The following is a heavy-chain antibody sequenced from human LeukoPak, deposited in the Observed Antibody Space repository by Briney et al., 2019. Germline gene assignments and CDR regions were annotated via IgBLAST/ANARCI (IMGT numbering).Heavy chain of an antibody. Sequence: ASVKVSCKASGYTFTGYYMHWVRQATGQGLEWMGWMNPNSGNTGYAQKFQGRVTITRNTSISTAYMELSSLRSEDTAVYYCARRGDTAMVTGHYYYMDVWGKGTTVTVSS. CDR2: MNPNSGNT. CDR1: GYTFTGYY. J-gene: IGHJ6*03. CDR3: ARRGDTAMVTGHYYYMDV. V-gene: IGHV1-8*03. D-gene: IGHD5-18*01.